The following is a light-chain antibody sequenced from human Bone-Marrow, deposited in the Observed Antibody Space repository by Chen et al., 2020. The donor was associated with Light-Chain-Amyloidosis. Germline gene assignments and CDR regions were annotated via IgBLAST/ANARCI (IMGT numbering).Light chain of an antibody. CDR2: EVT. J-gene: IGLJ1*01. Sequence: QSALTQPASVSGPPGQTITISCTGTRSDVGGDNHVSWYQQHPDKAPKLMIYEVTNRPSWVPDRFSGSKSDNTASLTISGLQTEDEADYFCSSYTITKTLVFGSGTRVTVL. CDR1: RSDVGGDNH. V-gene: IGLV2-14*01. CDR3: SSYTITKTLV.